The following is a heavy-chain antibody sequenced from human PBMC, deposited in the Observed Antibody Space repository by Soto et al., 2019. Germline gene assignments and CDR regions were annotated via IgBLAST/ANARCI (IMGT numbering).Heavy chain of an antibody. D-gene: IGHD1-7*01. Sequence: SGTLSLTCAVSGGSISSGGYSWTWIRQPPGKGLEWIGYIYHSGSTYYNPSLKSRVTISVDRSKNQFSLKLSSVTAADTAVYYCAREELLSASLDYWGQGTLVTVSS. CDR2: IYHSGST. J-gene: IGHJ4*02. V-gene: IGHV4-30-2*01. CDR1: GGSISSGGYS. CDR3: AREELLSASLDY.